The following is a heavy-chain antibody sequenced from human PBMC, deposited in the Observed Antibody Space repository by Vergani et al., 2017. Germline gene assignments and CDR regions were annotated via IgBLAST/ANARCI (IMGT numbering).Heavy chain of an antibody. CDR3: ASTGXYYGSGSPARVADV. CDR1: GGSFSGYY. V-gene: IGHV4-34*01. J-gene: IGHJ6*02. CDR2: IKHSGST. D-gene: IGHD3-10*01. Sequence: QVQLQQWGAGLLKPSETLALTCAVYGGSFSGYYWSWIRQPPGKGLEWIGEIKHSGSTNYNPSLKSRVTISVDTSKNQFSLKLSSVTAADTAVYYCASTGXYYGSGSPARVADVWGQGTTVTVSS.